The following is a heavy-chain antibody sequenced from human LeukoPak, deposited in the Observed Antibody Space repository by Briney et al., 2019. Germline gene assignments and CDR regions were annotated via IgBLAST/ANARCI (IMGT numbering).Heavy chain of an antibody. J-gene: IGHJ5*02. Sequence: PSGTLSLTCAVSGGSISSNNWWSWVRPAPGKGLEWVSVIYSGGSTYYADSVKGRFTISRHNSKNTLYLQMNSLRAEDTAVYYCARERYGSGSSNRFDPWGQGTLVTV. CDR3: ARERYGSGSSNRFDP. CDR2: IYSGGST. V-gene: IGHV3-53*04. D-gene: IGHD3-10*01. CDR1: GGSISSNN.